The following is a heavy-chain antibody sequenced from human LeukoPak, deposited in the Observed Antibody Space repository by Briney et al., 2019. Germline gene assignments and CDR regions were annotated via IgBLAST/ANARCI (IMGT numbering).Heavy chain of an antibody. D-gene: IGHD3-22*01. V-gene: IGHV4-34*01. Sequence: SETLSLTCAVYGGSFSGYYWSWIRQPPGKGLEWIGEINHSGSTNYNPSLKSRVTISVDTSKNQFSLKLSSVTAADTAVYYCVRGRRSSGYYMYYFDYWGQGTLVTVSS. CDR2: INHSGST. CDR1: GGSFSGYY. J-gene: IGHJ4*02. CDR3: VRGRRSSGYYMYYFDY.